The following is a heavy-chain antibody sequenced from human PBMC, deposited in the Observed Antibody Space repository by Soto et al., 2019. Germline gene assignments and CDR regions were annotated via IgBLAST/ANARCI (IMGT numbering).Heavy chain of an antibody. CDR2: IKQDGSEK. D-gene: IGHD3-16*01. CDR3: AMGHYVGGGDAFDI. J-gene: IGHJ3*02. CDR1: GFTFSSYW. Sequence: QSGGSLRLACAASGFTFSSYWMIWVRQAPGEGLEWVANIKQDGSEKYYVDSVKGRFTISRDNAKNSLYLQMNSLRAEDTAVYYWAMGHYVGGGDAFDIWGQGTMVTVSS. V-gene: IGHV3-7*03.